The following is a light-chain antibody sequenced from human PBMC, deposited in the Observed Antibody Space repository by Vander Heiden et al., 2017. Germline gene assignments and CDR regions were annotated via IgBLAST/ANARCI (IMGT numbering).Light chain of an antibody. Sequence: IQPTHSPSSLSASVGDRVTITCQASQDISNDLDWYQQKPGKAPKRLIYDASNLETGVPSRFSGSGSGTDFTFTISSLQPEDIATYYCQQYDNHPYTFGQGTKLEIK. CDR3: QQYDNHPYT. CDR2: DAS. V-gene: IGKV1-33*01. J-gene: IGKJ2*01. CDR1: QDISND.